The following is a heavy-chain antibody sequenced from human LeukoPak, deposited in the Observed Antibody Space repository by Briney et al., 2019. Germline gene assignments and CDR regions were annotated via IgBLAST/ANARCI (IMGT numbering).Heavy chain of an antibody. CDR2: ISAYNGNT. Sequence: ASVKVSCKASGYTFTSYGISWVRQAPGQGLEWMGWISAYNGNTNYAQKLQGRVTMTTDTSTSTAYMELSSLRSEDTAVYYCATGVARGFGYYYMDVWGKGTTVTIS. CDR1: GYTFTSYG. D-gene: IGHD2-15*01. J-gene: IGHJ6*03. CDR3: ATGVARGFGYYYMDV. V-gene: IGHV1-18*01.